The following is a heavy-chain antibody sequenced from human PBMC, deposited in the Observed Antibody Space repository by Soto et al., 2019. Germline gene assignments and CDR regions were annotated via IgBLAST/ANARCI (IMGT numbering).Heavy chain of an antibody. V-gene: IGHV1-69*13. J-gene: IGHJ3*02. Sequence: SVKVSCKASGGTFSSYAISWVRQAPGQGLEWMGGIIPIFGTANYAQKFQGRVTITADESTSTAYMELSSLRSEDTAVYYCARGDFGLATIAAFDIWGRGTMVTLSS. D-gene: IGHD5-12*01. CDR1: GGTFSSYA. CDR3: ARGDFGLATIAAFDI. CDR2: IIPIFGTA.